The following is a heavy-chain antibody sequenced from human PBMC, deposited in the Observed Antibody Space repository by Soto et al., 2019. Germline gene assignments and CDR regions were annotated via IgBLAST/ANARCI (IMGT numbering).Heavy chain of an antibody. V-gene: IGHV3-72*01. D-gene: IGHD4-17*01. CDR1: GFSLSDHY. CDR3: AYVTWNRDYLP. Sequence: EVQLVASGGGLVQPGGSLRLSCVASGFSLSDHYMDWVRQDPGKGLEWLGLIRNEPYGYTTNYAASVKGRFTISRDDSKNSLFLQMAVRTAEDAAIYDCAYVTWNRDYLPWGQGTLVTVSS. CDR2: IRNEPYGYTT. J-gene: IGHJ4*02.